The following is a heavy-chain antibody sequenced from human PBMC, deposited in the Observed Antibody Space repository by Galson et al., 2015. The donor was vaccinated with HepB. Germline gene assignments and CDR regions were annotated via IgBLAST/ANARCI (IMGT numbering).Heavy chain of an antibody. J-gene: IGHJ1*01. CDR2: INGAGSST. Sequence: SLRLSCAASGFTFSSYYMNWVRQAPGEGLVFVSRINGAGSSTDYADSVKGRFTISRDNAKSTLYLQMNSLRAEDTAVYYCARMCYYDSSGYYGFIEHWGQGTLVTVSS. D-gene: IGHD3-22*01. V-gene: IGHV3-74*01. CDR3: ARMCYYDSSGYYGFIEH. CDR1: GFTFSSYY.